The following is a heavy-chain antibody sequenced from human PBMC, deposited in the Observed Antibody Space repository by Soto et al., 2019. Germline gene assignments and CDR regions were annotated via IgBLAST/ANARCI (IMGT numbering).Heavy chain of an antibody. CDR3: ATSIGYGSGSYYNRLGY. D-gene: IGHD3-10*01. CDR1: GGSFSGYY. V-gene: IGHV4-34*01. Sequence: SETLSLTCAVYGGSFSGYYWSWIRQPPGKGLEWIGEINHSGSTNYNPSLKSRVTISVDTSKNQSSLKLSSVTAADTAVYYCATSIGYGSGSYYNRLGYWGQGTLVTVSS. J-gene: IGHJ4*02. CDR2: INHSGST.